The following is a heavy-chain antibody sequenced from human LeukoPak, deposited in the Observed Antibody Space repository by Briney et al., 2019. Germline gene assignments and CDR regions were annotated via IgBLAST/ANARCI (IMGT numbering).Heavy chain of an antibody. J-gene: IGHJ4*02. CDR2: INPHSGGT. CDR3: ARDVGEYCSSTNCYASHY. Sequence: ASVKVSCKASGYTFTGYYIHWVRQAPGQGLEWMGWINPHSGGTNYAQKFQGGVTMTRDASITTAYMELSSLRSDDTAVYYCARDVGEYCSSTNCYASHYWGQGTLVTVSS. D-gene: IGHD2-2*01. CDR1: GYTFTGYY. V-gene: IGHV1-2*02.